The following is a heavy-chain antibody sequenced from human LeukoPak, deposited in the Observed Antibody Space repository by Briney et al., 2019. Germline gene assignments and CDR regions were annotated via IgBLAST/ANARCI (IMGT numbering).Heavy chain of an antibody. CDR2: IRQDGSQK. CDR1: GFTFSSYW. Sequence: SGGSLRLSCAASGFTFSSYWMSWVCQAPGKGLEWVATIRQDGSQKYYVDSVKGRFTISRDNAKNSLYLQMNSLRAEDTAVYYCAKDSAFYYIDVWGKGTTVIISS. CDR3: AKDSAFYYIDV. J-gene: IGHJ6*03. D-gene: IGHD3-10*01. V-gene: IGHV3-7*01.